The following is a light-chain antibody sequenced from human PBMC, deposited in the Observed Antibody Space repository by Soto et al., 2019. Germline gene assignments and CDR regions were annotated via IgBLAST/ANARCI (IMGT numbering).Light chain of an antibody. V-gene: IGLV2-14*03. J-gene: IGLJ1*01. CDR2: HFT. Sequence: LTQPGSVSGSPGQSITISCTGTSSDMGHYDYVSWYQQHPGKAPKLMIYHFTYRPSGVSNRYSGSKSGNSASLTISGLQADDEADYYCCSLTTSHTYVFGSGTKVTVL. CDR1: SSDMGHYDY. CDR3: CSLTTSHTYV.